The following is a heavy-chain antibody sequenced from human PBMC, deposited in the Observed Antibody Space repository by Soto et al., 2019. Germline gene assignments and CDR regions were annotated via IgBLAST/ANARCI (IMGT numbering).Heavy chain of an antibody. CDR1: GFTFSSYG. J-gene: IGHJ3*02. V-gene: IGHV3-30*18. Sequence: PGGSLRLSCAASGFTFSSYGMHWVRQAPGKGLEWVAVISYDGSNKYYADSVKGRFTISRDNSKNTLYLQMNSLRAEDTAVYYCAKDLYFDILTGYYPDAFGIWGQGTMVTVSS. CDR3: AKDLYFDILTGYYPDAFGI. CDR2: ISYDGSNK. D-gene: IGHD3-9*01.